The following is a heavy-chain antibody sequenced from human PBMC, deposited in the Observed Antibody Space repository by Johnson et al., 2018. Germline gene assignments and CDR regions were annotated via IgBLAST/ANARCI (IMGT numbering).Heavy chain of an antibody. J-gene: IGHJ6*03. V-gene: IGHV3-7*01. CDR2: IQQDGTEK. D-gene: IGHD4-17*01. CDR1: GFPFSSYW. CDR3: ARGPYQTTVTSIKNYYYYYMDV. Sequence: VQLVESGGGLVQPGGSLRLSCTASGFPFSSYWMTWVRQAPGKGLEWVASIQQDGTEKNYVDSVKGRFTIPKDNAKNSLNLQMNSLRVEDTAVYNCARGPYQTTVTSIKNYYYYYMDVWGKGTTVTVSS.